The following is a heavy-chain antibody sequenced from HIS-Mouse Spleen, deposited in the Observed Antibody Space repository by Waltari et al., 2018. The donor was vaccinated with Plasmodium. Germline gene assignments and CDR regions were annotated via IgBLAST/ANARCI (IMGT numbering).Heavy chain of an antibody. V-gene: IGHV3-7*01. Sequence: EVQLVESGGGLVQPGGSLGLCCSASVFTFSSFWMSWVRQAPGKGLEWVANIKQDGSEKYYVDSVKGRFTISRDNAKNSLYLQMNSLRAEDTAVYYCARGRVAVAGTAYWGQGTLVTVSS. CDR3: ARGRVAVAGTAY. J-gene: IGHJ4*02. CDR1: VFTFSSFW. CDR2: IKQDGSEK. D-gene: IGHD6-19*01.